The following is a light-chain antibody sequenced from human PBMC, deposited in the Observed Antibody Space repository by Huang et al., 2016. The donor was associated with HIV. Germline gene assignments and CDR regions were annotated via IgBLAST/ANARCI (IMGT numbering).Light chain of an antibody. CDR1: QSVGGK. V-gene: IGKV3-15*01. CDR3: QQYDTWPPLT. Sequence: ILLTQFPATLSVSPGQRVTLSCRASQSVGGKLAWYQQRPGQAPRLLIYGASTRVPTIPDRFSGSGSGTAFTLTISSLQSEDFAVSYCQQYDTWPPLTFGGGTKV. CDR2: GAS. J-gene: IGKJ4*01.